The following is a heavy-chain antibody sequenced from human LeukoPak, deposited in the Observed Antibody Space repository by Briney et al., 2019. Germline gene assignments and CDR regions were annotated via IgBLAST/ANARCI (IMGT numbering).Heavy chain of an antibody. CDR2: IYYSGST. V-gene: IGHV4-39*01. J-gene: IGHJ4*02. CDR1: GGSISSSSYY. Sequence: SETLSLTCTVSGGSISSSSYYWGWIRQPPGKGLEWIGSIYYSGSTYYNPSLKALVTISVDTFKNQFSLKLSSVTAADTAVYYCARHVRGYSYEAVEYWGQGTLITVSS. CDR3: ARHVRGYSYEAVEY. D-gene: IGHD5-18*01.